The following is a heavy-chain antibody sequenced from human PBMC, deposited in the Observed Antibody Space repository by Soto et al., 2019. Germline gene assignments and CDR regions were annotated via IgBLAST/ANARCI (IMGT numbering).Heavy chain of an antibody. CDR3: AGDYYDSSGYSFSPYYFDY. J-gene: IGHJ4*02. CDR1: GGSISSYY. D-gene: IGHD3-22*01. Sequence: SETLSLTCTVSGGSISSYYWSWIRQPPGKGLEWIGYIYYSGSTNYNPSLKSRVTISVDTSKNQFSLKLSSVTAADTAVYYCAGDYYDSSGYSFSPYYFDYWGQGTLVTVSS. CDR2: IYYSGST. V-gene: IGHV4-59*01.